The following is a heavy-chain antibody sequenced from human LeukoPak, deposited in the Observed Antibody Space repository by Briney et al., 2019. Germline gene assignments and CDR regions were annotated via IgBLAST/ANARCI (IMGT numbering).Heavy chain of an antibody. D-gene: IGHD3-16*02. CDR3: ARRHTTNLYNWFDP. Sequence: GGSLRLSCAASGFTFDDYGMSRVRQAPGKGLEWVSDINWNGGSTDYADSVKGRFTISRDNAKNSLYLHMSSLRDEDTAFYYCARRHTTNLYNWFDPWGQGTLVIVSS. V-gene: IGHV3-20*04. J-gene: IGHJ5*02. CDR1: GFTFDDYG. CDR2: INWNGGST.